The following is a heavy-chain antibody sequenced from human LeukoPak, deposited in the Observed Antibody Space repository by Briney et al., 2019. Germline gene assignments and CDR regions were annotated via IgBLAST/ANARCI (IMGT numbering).Heavy chain of an antibody. Sequence: GGSLRLSCEASGFSVSSNYLSWVRQAPGKGLEWVSVIYRGESKKYADSVKGRFTISRDNSANTIYLQMNSLRAEDTAIFYCASHYGGGQGTPVTVSS. J-gene: IGHJ4*02. D-gene: IGHD3-10*01. CDR1: GFSVSSNY. V-gene: IGHV3-66*04. CDR3: ASHYG. CDR2: IYRGESK.